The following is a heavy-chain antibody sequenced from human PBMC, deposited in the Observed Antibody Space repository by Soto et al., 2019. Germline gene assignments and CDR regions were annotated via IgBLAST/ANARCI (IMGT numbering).Heavy chain of an antibody. CDR1: GFSFSSYE. CDR3: ARENATKAWGLDY. D-gene: IGHD1-1*01. J-gene: IGHJ4*02. V-gene: IGHV3-48*03. CDR2: ISSTGNTI. Sequence: EVQLVESGGGLVQPGGSLRLSCAASGFSFSSYEMNWVRQAPGKGLEWLSFISSTGNTIYNADSVNGRFTISRDNSKTSLYPQMVSLRGDDTAVYFCARENATKAWGLDYWGEGVLVTVSS.